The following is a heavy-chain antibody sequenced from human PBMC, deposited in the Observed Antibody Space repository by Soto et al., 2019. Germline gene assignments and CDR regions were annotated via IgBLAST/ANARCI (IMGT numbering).Heavy chain of an antibody. V-gene: IGHV3-23*01. D-gene: IGHD2-15*01. CDR1: GFTFSTYA. CDR3: AKYEGCNAQDAFDI. CDR2: ISGSGGST. Sequence: GGSLRLSCPASGFTFSTYAMNWVRQAPGKGLEGVSVISGSGGSTKYADSVRGRFTISRDNSKNTVYLQMSSLQAEDTAAYYCAKYEGCNAQDAFDIWGTGRMGSV. J-gene: IGHJ3*02.